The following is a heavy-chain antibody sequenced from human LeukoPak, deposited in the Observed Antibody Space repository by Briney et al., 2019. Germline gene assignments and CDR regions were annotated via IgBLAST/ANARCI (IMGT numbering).Heavy chain of an antibody. J-gene: IGHJ4*02. CDR2: INPKSGVT. CDR1: AYTLSGYY. V-gene: IGHV1-2*02. CDR3: ARSIAVVGSPVYYFDH. Sequence: ASVKVSCKASAYTLSGYYMHWVRQAPGQGLEWMGWINPKSGVTNYAQKFQGRVTTTWDTSINTTFMELSRLRSDDTAVYYCARSIAVVGSPVYYFDHWGQGTLVTVSS. D-gene: IGHD6-19*01.